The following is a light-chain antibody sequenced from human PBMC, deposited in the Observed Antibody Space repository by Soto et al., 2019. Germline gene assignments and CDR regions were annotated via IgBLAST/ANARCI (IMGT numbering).Light chain of an antibody. J-gene: IGKJ2*01. CDR3: QQYNSYLYT. Sequence: DVQMTHSPSNLSASLGDRVTMTCRASQSISSWLAWYQQKPGKAPKLLIYDASSLESGVPSRFSGSGSGTEFTLTISSLQPDDFATYYCQQYNSYLYTFGQGTKVDIK. V-gene: IGKV1-5*01. CDR1: QSISSW. CDR2: DAS.